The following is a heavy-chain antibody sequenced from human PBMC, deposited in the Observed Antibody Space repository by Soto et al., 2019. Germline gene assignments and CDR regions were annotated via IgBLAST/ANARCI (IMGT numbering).Heavy chain of an antibody. CDR1: GLTFSNYA. J-gene: IGHJ4*02. D-gene: IGHD1-7*01. CDR2: MSGSSSTT. V-gene: IGHV3-23*01. CDR3: AKNQERELPRVIDF. Sequence: EVRLLESGGGLVKPGGSLRLSCATSGLTFSNYAMSWVRQAPGGVLEWVSSMSGSSSTTYYADSVRGRFTISRDRSKNTLYLQMSSLRAADTALYYCAKNQERELPRVIDFWGQGTLVTVSS.